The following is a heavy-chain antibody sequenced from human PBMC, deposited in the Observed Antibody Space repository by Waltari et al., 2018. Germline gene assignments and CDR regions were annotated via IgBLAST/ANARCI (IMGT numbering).Heavy chain of an antibody. V-gene: IGHV1-69*05. CDR3: AGTTSGMATSSGSHFDY. D-gene: IGHD3-10*01. Sequence: QVQLVQSGAEVKKPGSSVKVSCKASGGTFSSYAISWVRQAPGQGLEWMGGIIPIFGTANYAQKFQGRVTITTDESTSTAYMELSSLRSEDTAVYYCAGTTSGMATSSGSHFDYWGQGTLVTVSS. CDR2: IIPIFGTA. CDR1: GGTFSSYA. J-gene: IGHJ4*02.